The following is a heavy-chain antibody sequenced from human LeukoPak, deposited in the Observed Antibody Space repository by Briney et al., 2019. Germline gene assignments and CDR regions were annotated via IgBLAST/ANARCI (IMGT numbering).Heavy chain of an antibody. V-gene: IGHV3-7*01. D-gene: IGHD4-23*01. CDR2: INQDGSAK. Sequence: GGSLRLSCAASGFTFSSYWMNWVRQAPGKGLEWVANINQDGSAKYYVDSVKGRFTFSRDNAMNSLFLQMNSLRAEDTAVYYCARDVHGGAFDYWGQGTLVIVSS. J-gene: IGHJ4*02. CDR3: ARDVHGGAFDY. CDR1: GFTFSSYW.